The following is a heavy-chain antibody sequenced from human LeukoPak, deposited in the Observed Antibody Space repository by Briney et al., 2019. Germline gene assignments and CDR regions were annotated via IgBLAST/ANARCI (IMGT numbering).Heavy chain of an antibody. V-gene: IGHV4-30-4*01. CDR2: MYYSGST. D-gene: IGHD1-26*01. CDR3: VRRMVGAIRPFDY. CDR1: GGSVSSGDYY. J-gene: IGHJ4*02. Sequence: PSETLSLTCTVSGGSVSSGDYYWSWIRQPPGKGLEWIGYMYYSGSTYYNPSLKSRVTISVDTSRNQFSLKLGSVTAADTAVYYCVRRMVGAIRPFDYWGQGTLVTVSS.